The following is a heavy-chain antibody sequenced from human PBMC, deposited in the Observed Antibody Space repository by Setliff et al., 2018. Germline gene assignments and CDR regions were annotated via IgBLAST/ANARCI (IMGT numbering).Heavy chain of an antibody. CDR2: IYTSWST. CDR1: DDSISSRHYY. CDR3: ARMSGFLYMDV. V-gene: IGHV4-61*09. J-gene: IGHJ6*03. Sequence: PSETLSLTCTVSDDSISSRHYYWSWIRQPAGKGLEWLGQIYTSWSTNYNPSLXXXXTXXXXXXXXXXXXXXTSVTAADTAVYYCARMSGFLYMDVWGKGTTVTVSS. D-gene: IGHD2-21*01.